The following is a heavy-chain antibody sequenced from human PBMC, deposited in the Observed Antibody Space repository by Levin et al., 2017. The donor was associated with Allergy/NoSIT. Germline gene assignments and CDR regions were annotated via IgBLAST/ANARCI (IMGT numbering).Heavy chain of an antibody. J-gene: IGHJ5*02. CDR1: GYTFTSYD. Sequence: GESLKISCKASGYTFTSYDINWVRQATGQGLEWMGWMNPNSGNTGYAQKFQGRVTMTRNTSISTAYMELSSLRSEDTAVYYCARGSPYTVTTLWFDPWGQGTLVTVSS. CDR2: MNPNSGNT. D-gene: IGHD4-17*01. V-gene: IGHV1-8*01. CDR3: ARGSPYTVTTLWFDP.